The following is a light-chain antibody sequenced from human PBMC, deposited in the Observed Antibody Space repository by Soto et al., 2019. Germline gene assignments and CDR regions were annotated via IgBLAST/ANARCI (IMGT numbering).Light chain of an antibody. J-gene: IGLJ2*01. V-gene: IGLV2-14*03. CDR2: DVS. CDR3: SSCASSSTLVV. CDR1: SSDIGSYNC. Sequence: QSALTQPASVSGSPGQSITISCTGTSSDIGSYNCVSWYQHHPGKAPKLMIYDVSNRPSGVSNRFSGSKSGNTASLTISRLQAEDEDHYSCSSCASSSTLVVFGGGTKLTVL.